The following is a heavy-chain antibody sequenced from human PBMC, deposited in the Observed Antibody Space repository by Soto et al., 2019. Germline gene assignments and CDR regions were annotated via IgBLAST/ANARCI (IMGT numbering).Heavy chain of an antibody. CDR2: IIPIFGTA. D-gene: IGHD1-7*01. Sequence: SVKVSCKASGGTFSSYAISWVRQAPGQGLEWMGGIIPIFGTANYAQKFQGRVTITADESTSTAYMELSSLRSEDTAVYYCARSGLMTGTITHAPFDYWGQGTLVTVPQ. CDR3: ARSGLMTGTITHAPFDY. J-gene: IGHJ4*02. V-gene: IGHV1-69*13. CDR1: GGTFSSYA.